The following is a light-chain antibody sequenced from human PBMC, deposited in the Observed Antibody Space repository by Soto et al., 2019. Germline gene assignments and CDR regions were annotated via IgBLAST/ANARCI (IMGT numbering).Light chain of an antibody. Sequence: QSALTQPASVSGSPGQSVTISCTGSISNVGGYNYVSWYQQHPDEAPQLIIYNVNKRPSGVPDRFSGSKSGNTASLTISGLQAEDEADYYCCSYGGTVVFGGGTKLTVL. CDR1: ISNVGGYNY. J-gene: IGLJ2*01. CDR2: NVN. V-gene: IGLV2-11*01. CDR3: CSYGGTVV.